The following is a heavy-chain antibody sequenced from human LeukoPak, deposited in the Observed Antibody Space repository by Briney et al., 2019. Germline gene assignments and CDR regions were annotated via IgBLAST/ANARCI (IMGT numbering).Heavy chain of an antibody. CDR2: ISGSGGST. CDR1: GFTFSSYA. CDR3: AKDRVVAATLGYFDY. J-gene: IGHJ4*02. D-gene: IGHD2-15*01. V-gene: IGHV3-23*01. Sequence: PGGSLRLSCAASGFTFSSYAMSWVRQAPGKGLEWVSTISGSGGSTYYADSVKGRFTISRDNSKNTLYLQMNSLGAEDTAVYYCAKDRVVAATLGYFDYWGQGTLVTVSS.